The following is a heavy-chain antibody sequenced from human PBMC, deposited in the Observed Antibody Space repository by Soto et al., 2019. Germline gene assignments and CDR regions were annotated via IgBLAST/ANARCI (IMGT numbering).Heavy chain of an antibody. J-gene: IGHJ6*02. CDR2: TYYRSKWYN. CDR1: GDSVSSNIAA. V-gene: IGHV6-1*01. Sequence: SQTDSLTCAISGDSVSSNIAAWNWIRQSPSRGLEWLGRTYYRSKWYNDYAVSVKSRITINPDTSKNQFSLQLNSVTPEDTAVYYCARAVGIGYCSSTSCSPGYYGMDVWGQGTTVTVSS. CDR3: ARAVGIGYCSSTSCSPGYYGMDV. D-gene: IGHD2-2*01.